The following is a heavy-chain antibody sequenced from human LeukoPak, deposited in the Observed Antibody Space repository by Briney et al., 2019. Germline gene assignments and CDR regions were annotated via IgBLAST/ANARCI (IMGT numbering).Heavy chain of an antibody. CDR2: SYSDNT. J-gene: IGHJ4*02. CDR1: GFTVSSNS. V-gene: IGHV3-53*01. Sequence: GGSLRLSCTVSGFTVSSNSMSWVRQAPGKGLEWVSFSYSDNTHYSDSVKGRFTISRDNAMDTIYLQMNSLRVDDTAVYYCAKDRVDGSGSRFDSWGQGTLVTVSS. D-gene: IGHD3-10*01. CDR3: AKDRVDGSGSRFDS.